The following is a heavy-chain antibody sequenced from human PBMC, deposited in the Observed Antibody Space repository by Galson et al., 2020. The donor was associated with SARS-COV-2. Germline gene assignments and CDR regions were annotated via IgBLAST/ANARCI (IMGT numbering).Heavy chain of an antibody. Sequence: GESLKISCAASGFTFSNYWMHWVRQAPGKGLVWVSHITGDGIITPYAGSVKGRFTISRDNAKNTLYLEMNSLRAEDTAVYYCARGGSGSLDHWGQGTLVTVSS. V-gene: IGHV3-74*01. CDR3: ARGGSGSLDH. CDR2: ITGDGIIT. D-gene: IGHD3-10*01. J-gene: IGHJ5*02. CDR1: GFTFSNYW.